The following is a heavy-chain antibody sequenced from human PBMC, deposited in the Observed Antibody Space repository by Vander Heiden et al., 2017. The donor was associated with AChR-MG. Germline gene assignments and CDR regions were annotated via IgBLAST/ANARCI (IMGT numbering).Heavy chain of an antibody. CDR3: ARGGYCSGGSCYFVLVYYYYGMDV. CDR2: ISYDGSNK. V-gene: IGHV3-30-3*01. J-gene: IGHJ6*02. D-gene: IGHD2-15*01. Sequence: QVQLVESGGGVVQPGRSLRLSCAASGFTFSSYAMHWVRKAPGKGLEWVAVISYDGSNKYYADSVKGRFTISRDNSKNTLYLQMNSLRAEDTAVYYCARGGYCSGGSCYFVLVYYYYGMDVWGQGTTVTVSS. CDR1: GFTFSSYA.